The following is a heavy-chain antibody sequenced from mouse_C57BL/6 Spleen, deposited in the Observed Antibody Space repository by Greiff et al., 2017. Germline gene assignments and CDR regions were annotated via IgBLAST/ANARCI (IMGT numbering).Heavy chain of an antibody. Sequence: LQQSGPEMVKPGASVKISCKASGYAFSSSWMTWVKHRPGKGLEWIGRIYPGDGDTNYHGKFKGKATLTADKSSSTAYMQLSSLTSEDSAVYFCATHYGYEDYFDYWGQGTTLTVSS. CDR3: ATHYGYEDYFDY. J-gene: IGHJ2*01. CDR1: GYAFSSSW. CDR2: IYPGDGDT. D-gene: IGHD2-2*01. V-gene: IGHV1-82*01.